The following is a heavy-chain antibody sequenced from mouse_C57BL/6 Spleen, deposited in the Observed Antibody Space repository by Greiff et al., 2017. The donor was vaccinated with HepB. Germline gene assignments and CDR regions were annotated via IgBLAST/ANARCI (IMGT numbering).Heavy chain of an antibody. CDR2: IHPNSGST. Sequence: VQLQQSGAELVKPGASVKLSCKASGYTFTSYWMHWVKQRPGQGLEWIGMIHPNSGSTNYNEKFKSKATLTVDKSSSTAYMQLSSLTSEDSAVYYCAREVNYYGSSNYWGQGTTLTVSS. CDR1: GYTFTSYW. CDR3: AREVNYYGSSNY. J-gene: IGHJ2*01. V-gene: IGHV1-64*01. D-gene: IGHD1-1*01.